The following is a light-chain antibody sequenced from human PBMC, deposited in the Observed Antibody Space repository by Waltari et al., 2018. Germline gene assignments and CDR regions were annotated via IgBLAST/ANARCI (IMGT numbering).Light chain of an antibody. CDR1: GSNLGAGYD. V-gene: IGLV1-40*01. CDR3: QSYDPSLSVV. Sequence: QSVLTQPPSVSGAPGQRVSISCPGSGSNLGAGYDVHWYQQLPGKAPKLLIYGVNTRPLGVPDRFSGSLSGTSAYLAIAGLQADDEADYYCQSYDPSLSVVFGGGTRLTVL. CDR2: GVN. J-gene: IGLJ2*01.